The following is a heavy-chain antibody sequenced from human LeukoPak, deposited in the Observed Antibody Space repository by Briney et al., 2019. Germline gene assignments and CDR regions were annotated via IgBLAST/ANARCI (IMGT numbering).Heavy chain of an antibody. CDR2: ISYDGSNK. CDR1: GFTFSSYA. J-gene: IGHJ2*01. V-gene: IGHV3-30*04. D-gene: IGHD4-17*01. Sequence: GGSLRLSCAASGFTFSSYAMHWVRQAPGKGLEWVAVISYDGSNKYYADSVKGRFTISRDNSKNTLYLQMNSLRAEDTAAYYCARDSSHDYGDYGYFDLWGRGTLVTVSS. CDR3: ARDSSHDYGDYGYFDL.